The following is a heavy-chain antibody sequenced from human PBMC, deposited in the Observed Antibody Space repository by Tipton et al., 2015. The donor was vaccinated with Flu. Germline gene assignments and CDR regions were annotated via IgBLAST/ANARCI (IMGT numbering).Heavy chain of an antibody. V-gene: IGHV3-30*02. CDR3: ARDMTYTSSWYFPNWFDP. CDR2: MRFDASEK. CDR1: GFPFTNYA. D-gene: IGHD6-13*01. Sequence: QLVQSGGGVVQPGGSLTISCAASGFPFTNYAMHWVRQAPGKGLEWVSFMRFDASEKNYADSVKGRFTISRDNSKNTLYLQMRSLRPEDTAVYFCARDMTYTSSWYFPNWFDPWGQGTLVTVSS. J-gene: IGHJ5*02.